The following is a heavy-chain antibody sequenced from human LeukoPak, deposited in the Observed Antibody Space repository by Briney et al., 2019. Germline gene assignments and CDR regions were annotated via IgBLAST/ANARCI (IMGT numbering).Heavy chain of an antibody. CDR3: AKNIAAPTPPFDY. CDR1: GFTFSTYA. Sequence: GGSLRLSCAASGFTFSTYAMNWVGQAPGTGLEWVSGISGSGGTTYYADSVKGRFTISRDNSKNTLYLQMNYLRAEDTALYYCAKNIAAPTPPFDYWGQGTLVTVSS. D-gene: IGHD6-13*01. J-gene: IGHJ4*02. V-gene: IGHV3-23*01. CDR2: ISGSGGTT.